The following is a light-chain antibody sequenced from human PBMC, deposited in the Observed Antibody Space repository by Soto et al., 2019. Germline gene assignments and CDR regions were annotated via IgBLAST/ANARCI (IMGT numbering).Light chain of an antibody. V-gene: IGKV3D-20*02. CDR2: GAS. CDR1: QSVSSSY. J-gene: IGKJ5*01. Sequence: EIVLTRSPGTLSLSPGERATLSCRASQSVSSSYLAWYQQKPGQAPRLLIYGASSRATGIPARFSGSGSGTDFTLTISSLEPEDFALYYCQQRSNWPITFGQGTLLEI. CDR3: QQRSNWPIT.